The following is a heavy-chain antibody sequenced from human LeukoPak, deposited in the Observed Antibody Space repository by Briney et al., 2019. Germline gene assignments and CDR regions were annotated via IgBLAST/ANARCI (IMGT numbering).Heavy chain of an antibody. Sequence: ASETLSLTCAVSGGSISSSNWWSWVRQPPGKGLEWIGEIYHSGSTNYNPSLKSRVTISVDKSKNQFSLKLSSVTAADTAVYYCARHLYPTGTTFFDYWGQGTLVTVSS. CDR3: ARHLYPTGTTFFDY. D-gene: IGHD1-7*01. V-gene: IGHV4-4*02. CDR1: GGSISSSNW. J-gene: IGHJ4*02. CDR2: IYHSGST.